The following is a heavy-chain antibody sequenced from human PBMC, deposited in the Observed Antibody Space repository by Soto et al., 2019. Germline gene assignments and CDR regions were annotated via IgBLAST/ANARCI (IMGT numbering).Heavy chain of an antibody. Sequence: GGSLRLSCAVSGFIFKNYALNWVRQAPGKGLEWVASITRDGYNKYYADSVKGRFTISRDNSKNTLSLQMTALRVEDSSVYYCTKSSGGSSSVGMDYWGPGTLVTVS. D-gene: IGHD6-6*01. J-gene: IGHJ4*02. V-gene: IGHV3-30*04. CDR1: GFIFKNYA. CDR3: TKSSGGSSSVGMDY. CDR2: ITRDGYNK.